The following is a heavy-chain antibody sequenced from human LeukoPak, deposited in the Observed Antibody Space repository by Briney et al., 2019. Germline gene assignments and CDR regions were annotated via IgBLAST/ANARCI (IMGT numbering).Heavy chain of an antibody. Sequence: QPGGSLRLSCAASGFTFSNYAVSWVRQAPGKGLEWVSTISGSGRSTYYADSVKGRFTISRDNSKNTVYLHMSSLRAEDTAVYYCAKGDSNDYGFTYYYYYMDVWGKGTTVTVSS. D-gene: IGHD3/OR15-3a*01. CDR1: GFTFSNYA. J-gene: IGHJ6*03. CDR3: AKGDSNDYGFTYYYYYMDV. CDR2: ISGSGRST. V-gene: IGHV3-23*01.